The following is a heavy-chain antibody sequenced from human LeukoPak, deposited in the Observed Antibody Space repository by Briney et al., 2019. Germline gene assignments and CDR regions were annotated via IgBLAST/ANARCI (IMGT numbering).Heavy chain of an antibody. CDR3: ARLTYYGPTHYFDY. CDR2: FHPGDSRN. CDR1: GYTFTNDY. D-gene: IGHD3-10*01. Sequence: GESLKISCKGSGYTFTNDYIGWVRQLPWKGLEWMGIFHPGDSRNKYSPSFEGQVTISADKSISTAYLQWSSLKASDTAVYYCARLTYYGPTHYFDYWGQGTLVTVSS. J-gene: IGHJ4*02. V-gene: IGHV5-51*01.